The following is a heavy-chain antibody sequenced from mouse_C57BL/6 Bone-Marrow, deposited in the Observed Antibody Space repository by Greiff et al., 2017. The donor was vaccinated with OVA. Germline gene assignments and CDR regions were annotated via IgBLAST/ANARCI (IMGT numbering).Heavy chain of an antibody. CDR1: GYTFTDYY. J-gene: IGHJ4*01. V-gene: IGHV1-26*01. Sequence: EVQLQQSGPELVKPGASVKISCKASGYTFTDYYMNWVKQSHGKSLEWIGDINPNTGGTSYNQKFKGKATLTVDKSSSTAYMALRSLTSEDSAVYYCARIYYGNIYAMDYWGQGTSVTVSS. CDR2: INPNTGGT. CDR3: ARIYYGNIYAMDY. D-gene: IGHD2-1*01.